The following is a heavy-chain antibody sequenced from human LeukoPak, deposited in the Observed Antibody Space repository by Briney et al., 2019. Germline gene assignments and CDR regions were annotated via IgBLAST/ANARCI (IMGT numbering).Heavy chain of an antibody. D-gene: IGHD2-2*02. CDR1: GGSISSAY. J-gene: IGHJ3*02. CDR3: ARGHPDTLDTFDI. Sequence: SETLSLTCTVSGGSISSAYWNWIRQPPGKGPKWIGYVFHSGSTSHNPSLESRITMSLDTSKNRFSLKLASMTAADAAVYYCARGHPDTLDTFDIWGQGTLVIVSS. V-gene: IGHV4-59*01. CDR2: VFHSGST.